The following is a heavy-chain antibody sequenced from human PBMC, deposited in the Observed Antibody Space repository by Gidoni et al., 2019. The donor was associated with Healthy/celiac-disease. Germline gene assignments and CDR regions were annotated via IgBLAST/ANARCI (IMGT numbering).Heavy chain of an antibody. Sequence: QLQLQESGPGLVKPSETLSLTCTVSGGSISSSSYYWGWIRQPPGKGLEWIGSIYYSGSTYYNPSLKSRVTISVDTSKNQFSLKLSSVTAADTAVYYCARHTPPRYGGNSQYFQHWGQGTLVTVSS. V-gene: IGHV4-39*01. D-gene: IGHD2-21*02. CDR1: GGSISSSSYY. CDR2: IYYSGST. CDR3: ARHTPPRYGGNSQYFQH. J-gene: IGHJ1*01.